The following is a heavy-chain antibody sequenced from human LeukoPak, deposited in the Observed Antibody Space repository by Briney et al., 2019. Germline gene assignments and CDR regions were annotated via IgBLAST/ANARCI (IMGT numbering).Heavy chain of an antibody. V-gene: IGHV4-30-2*01. J-gene: IGHJ5*02. CDR1: GGSISSGGYS. CDR3: ARALAVVVTAIECNWFDP. D-gene: IGHD2-21*02. CDR2: IYHSGST. Sequence: PSETLSLTCAVSGGSISSGGYSWSWIRQPPGKGLEWIGYIYHSGSTYYNPSLKSRVTISVDKSKNQFSLKLSSVTAADTAVYYCARALAVVVTAIECNWFDPWGQGTLVTVSS.